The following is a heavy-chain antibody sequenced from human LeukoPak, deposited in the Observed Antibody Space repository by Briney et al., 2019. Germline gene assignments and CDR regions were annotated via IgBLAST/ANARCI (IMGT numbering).Heavy chain of an antibody. D-gene: IGHD6-6*01. CDR3: ARDPASESSSSPNYFDY. CDR1: GFTFSSYA. J-gene: IGHJ4*02. V-gene: IGHV3-64*01. Sequence: GGSLRLSCAASGFTFSSYAMHWVRQAPGKGLEYVSAISSNGGSTYYANSVKGRFTISRDNSKNTLYLQMGSLRAEDMAVYYCARDPASESSSSPNYFDYWGQGTLVTVSS. CDR2: ISSNGGST.